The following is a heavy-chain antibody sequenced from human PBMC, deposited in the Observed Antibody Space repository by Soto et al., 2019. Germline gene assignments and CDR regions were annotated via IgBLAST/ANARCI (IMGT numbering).Heavy chain of an antibody. CDR3: ARDRYYYSSGYPKREYNWFDP. J-gene: IGHJ5*02. CDR1: AYTFTSFG. CDR2: ISAYNGNT. Sequence: ASVKVSCKASAYTFTSFGISWVRQAPGQGLERKGWISAYNGNTNYAQKLQGRVTMTTDTSTSTAYMELRSLRSDDTAVYYCARDRYYYSSGYPKREYNWFDPWGQGTLVTVSS. V-gene: IGHV1-18*01. D-gene: IGHD3-22*01.